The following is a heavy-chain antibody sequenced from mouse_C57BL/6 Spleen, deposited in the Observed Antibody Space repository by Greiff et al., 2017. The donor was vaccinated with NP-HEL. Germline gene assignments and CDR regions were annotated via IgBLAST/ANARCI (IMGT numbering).Heavy chain of an antibody. Sequence: QVQLQQPGAELVMPGASVKLSCKASGYTFTSYWMHWVKQRPGPGLEWIGEIDPSDSYTNYNQKFKGKSTLTVDKSSSTAYMQLSSLTSEDSAVYYCANYDYGFAYWGQGTLVTVSA. J-gene: IGHJ3*01. CDR3: ANYDYGFAY. D-gene: IGHD2-4*01. V-gene: IGHV1-69*01. CDR1: GYTFTSYW. CDR2: IDPSDSYT.